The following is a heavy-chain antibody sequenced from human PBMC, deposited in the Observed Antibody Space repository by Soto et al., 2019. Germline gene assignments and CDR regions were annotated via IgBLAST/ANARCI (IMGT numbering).Heavy chain of an antibody. J-gene: IGHJ4*02. CDR3: XXXXXXXXXXAHDY. V-gene: IGHV3-30*03. CDR2: ISYDESKK. CDR1: GFTFSPYG. Sequence: QVQLVESGGGVVQPGRSLRLSCAASGFTFSPYGIHWVRQAPGKGLEWVSLISYDESKKFYAESVKGRFTISRDNSKXXXXXXXXXXXXXXXXXXXXXXXXXXXXXXAHDYWGQGTLVTVSS.